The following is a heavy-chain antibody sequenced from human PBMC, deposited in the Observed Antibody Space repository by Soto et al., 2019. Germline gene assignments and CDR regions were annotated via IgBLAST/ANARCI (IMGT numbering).Heavy chain of an antibody. CDR1: GFTFSSYA. CDR2: ISGSGGST. V-gene: IGHV3-23*01. Sequence: TGGSLRLSCAASGFTFSSYAMSGVRQAPGKGREWGSAISGSGGSTYYADSVKGRFTISRDNSKNTLYLQMNSLRAEDTAVYYCAKGVIGYCSGGSCYRAFDYWGQGTLVTVPS. CDR3: AKGVIGYCSGGSCYRAFDY. D-gene: IGHD2-15*01. J-gene: IGHJ4*02.